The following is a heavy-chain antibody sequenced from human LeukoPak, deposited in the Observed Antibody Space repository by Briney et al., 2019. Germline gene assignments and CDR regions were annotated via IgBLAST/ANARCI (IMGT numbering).Heavy chain of an antibody. J-gene: IGHJ4*02. CDR3: ARLNYSSSWLPFDY. CDR1: GASIRSYY. Sequence: PSETLSLTCTVSGASIRSYYWSWIRQPPGKGLEWIGNMYNSGRTNYNPSLKSRVTISVDTSKNQLSLKLSSVTAADTAVYYCARLNYSSSWLPFDYWGQGTLVTVSS. V-gene: IGHV4-59*08. CDR2: MYNSGRT. D-gene: IGHD6-13*01.